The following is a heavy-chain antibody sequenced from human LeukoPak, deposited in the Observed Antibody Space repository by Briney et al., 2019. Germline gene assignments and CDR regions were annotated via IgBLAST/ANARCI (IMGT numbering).Heavy chain of an antibody. CDR3: ARSRNTLRTMIGFDY. V-gene: IGHV3-23*01. Sequence: GGSLRLSCAASGFTFSSYAMSWVRQAPGKGLKWVSAISDSGGSTYYADSVKGRFTISRDNSKNTLYLQMNSLRAEDTAVYYCARSRNTLRTMIGFDYWGQGTLVTVSS. CDR2: ISDSGGST. CDR1: GFTFSSYA. D-gene: IGHD3-22*01. J-gene: IGHJ4*02.